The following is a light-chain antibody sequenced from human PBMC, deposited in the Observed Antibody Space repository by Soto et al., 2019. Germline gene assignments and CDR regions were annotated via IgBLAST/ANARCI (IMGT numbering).Light chain of an antibody. CDR1: SSDVGGYNY. V-gene: IGLV2-14*01. CDR2: DVS. Sequence: QSVLTQPASVSGSPGQSITISCTGTSSDVGGYNYVSWYQQHPGKAPKFMIYDVSNRPSGVSNRFSGSKSGNTASLTISELQAEDEADYYCSSYTSSSTLVFGGGTKLTVL. J-gene: IGLJ2*01. CDR3: SSYTSSSTLV.